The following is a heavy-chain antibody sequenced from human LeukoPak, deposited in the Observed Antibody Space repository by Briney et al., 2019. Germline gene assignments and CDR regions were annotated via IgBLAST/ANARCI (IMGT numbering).Heavy chain of an antibody. CDR3: AKDRGTIVGATFDAFDI. Sequence: GGSLRLSCAASGFTFSSYGMHWVRQAPGKGLEWVAVISYDGSTKYYADSVKGRFTISRVNSKNTLSLQMNNLRAEDAAVYYCAKDRGTIVGATFDAFDIWGQGTMVTVSS. D-gene: IGHD1-26*01. CDR1: GFTFSSYG. CDR2: ISYDGSTK. J-gene: IGHJ3*02. V-gene: IGHV3-30*18.